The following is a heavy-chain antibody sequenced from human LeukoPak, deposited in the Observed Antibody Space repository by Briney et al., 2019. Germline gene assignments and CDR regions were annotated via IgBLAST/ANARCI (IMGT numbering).Heavy chain of an antibody. CDR1: GFTVSSDY. Sequence: GRSLRLAWAASGFTVSSDYMSWVRQAPGKGLEWVSIIYSGGDTYYADSGKGRFTISRDNSKNTLYLQMNRLRAEDTAVYYCARDRYSTIFRGWGQGKLVTVSS. CDR3: ARDRYSTIFRG. V-gene: IGHV3-66*02. J-gene: IGHJ4*02. CDR2: IYSGGDT. D-gene: IGHD3-3*01.